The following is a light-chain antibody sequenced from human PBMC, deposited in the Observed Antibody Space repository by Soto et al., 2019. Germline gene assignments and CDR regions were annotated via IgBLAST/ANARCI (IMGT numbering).Light chain of an antibody. V-gene: IGKV1-9*01. CDR3: QQLNSYPWT. CDR1: QGISSY. CDR2: AAS. J-gene: IGKJ2*01. Sequence: DIQLTQSPSFLSASVGDRVTITFRASQGISSYLAWYQQKPGKAPKLLIYAASTLQSGVPSRFSGSGSGTEFTLTISSLQPEDFATYYCQQLNSYPWTFGQGTKLEIK.